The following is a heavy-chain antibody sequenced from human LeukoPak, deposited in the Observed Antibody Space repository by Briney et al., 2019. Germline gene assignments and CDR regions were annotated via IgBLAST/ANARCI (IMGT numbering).Heavy chain of an antibody. Sequence: SETLSLTCTVSGGSISSYYWSWIRQPPGKGLEWIGYIYYSGSTNYNPSLKGRVTISVDTSKNQFSLKLSSVTAADTAVYDCARGGRGGGLPMVGGFIGCFAPWRRGTVVPVSS. V-gene: IGHV4-59*01. J-gene: IGHJ5*02. D-gene: IGHD3-10*01. CDR1: GGSISSYY. CDR2: IYYSGST. CDR3: ARGGRGGGLPMVGGFIGCFAP.